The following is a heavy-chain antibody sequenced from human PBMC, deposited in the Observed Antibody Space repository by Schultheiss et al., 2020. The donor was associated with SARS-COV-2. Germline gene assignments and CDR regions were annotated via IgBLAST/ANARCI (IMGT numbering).Heavy chain of an antibody. CDR3: ARDREGDAFTVYFDY. D-gene: IGHD4-11*01. J-gene: IGHJ4*02. CDR2: INPSGGST. Sequence: ASVKVSCKASGYTFTSYYMHWVRQAPGQGLEWMGIINPSGGSTSYAQKFQGRVTMTTDTSTSTAYMELRSLRSDDTAVYYCARDREGDAFTVYFDYWGQGTLVTVSS. V-gene: IGHV1-46*01. CDR1: GYTFTSYY.